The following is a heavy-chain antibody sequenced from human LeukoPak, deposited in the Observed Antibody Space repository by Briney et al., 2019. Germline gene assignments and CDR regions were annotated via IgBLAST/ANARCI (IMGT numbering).Heavy chain of an antibody. Sequence: GGSLRLSCAASGFTFSNHGMNWVRQAPGKGLEWVSGISHSGDIPYYADSVKGRFTISRDNSKNTLYLEVISLTAEDTAVYYCAKDDAWLRFGEWSQGTLVTVSS. D-gene: IGHD3-10*01. CDR2: ISHSGDIP. CDR3: AKDDAWLRFGE. J-gene: IGHJ4*02. V-gene: IGHV3-23*01. CDR1: GFTFSNHG.